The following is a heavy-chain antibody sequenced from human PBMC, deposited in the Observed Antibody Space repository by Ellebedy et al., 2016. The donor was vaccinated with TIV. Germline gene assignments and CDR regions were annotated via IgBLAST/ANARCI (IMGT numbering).Heavy chain of an antibody. Sequence: ASVKVSCXAAGYTFIDHFMHWVRQAPGQGLEWMGCINANSGDTAYGQGFQGRVTVTRDTSISTVYMELIRLRSDDTAVYYCARDLGSGIYPGHWGQGTLVTVSS. D-gene: IGHD2-2*02. V-gene: IGHV1-2*02. J-gene: IGHJ4*02. CDR2: INANSGDT. CDR3: ARDLGSGIYPGH. CDR1: GYTFIDHF.